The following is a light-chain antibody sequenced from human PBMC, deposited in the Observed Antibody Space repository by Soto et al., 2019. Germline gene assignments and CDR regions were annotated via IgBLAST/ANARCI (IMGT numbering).Light chain of an antibody. J-gene: IGKJ2*01. CDR2: GAS. CDR1: QSVNSN. CDR3: QQYNNWPQT. Sequence: EIVMTQSPATLSVSPGERATLSCRASQSVNSNLAWYQQKPGQAPRLLIYGASTSATGIQARFSGSGSGTAFTLTISSLHSEDFAVYYCQQYNNWPQTFGQGTKLEIK. V-gene: IGKV3-15*01.